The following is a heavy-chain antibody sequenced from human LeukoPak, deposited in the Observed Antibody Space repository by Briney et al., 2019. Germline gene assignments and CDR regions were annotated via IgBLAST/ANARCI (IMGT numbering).Heavy chain of an antibody. J-gene: IGHJ4*02. CDR3: VRKTATEEVYFDN. CDR1: GFTFSSYS. V-gene: IGHV3-21*01. Sequence: GGSLRLSCAASGFTFSSYSMNWVRQAPGKGLEWVSSITSSSSYIYYADSVKGRFTISRDNAKNSLYLQMNSLRPEDTAKYFCVRKTATEEVYFDNWGQGTPVTVSS. CDR2: ITSSSSYI.